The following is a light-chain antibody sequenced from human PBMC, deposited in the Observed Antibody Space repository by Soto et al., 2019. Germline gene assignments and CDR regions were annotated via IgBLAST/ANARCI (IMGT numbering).Light chain of an antibody. CDR2: AAS. J-gene: IGKJ4*01. V-gene: IGKV1D-16*01. Sequence: DVQMTQSPSSLSASVGDRVTITCRASQDINTWLAWYQQKAEKAPKSLIYAASSLQTGVPSRFSGSQSGTDFTLTISSLQPEDSATYYCQQYNIYPLTFGGWTKVEIK. CDR1: QDINTW. CDR3: QQYNIYPLT.